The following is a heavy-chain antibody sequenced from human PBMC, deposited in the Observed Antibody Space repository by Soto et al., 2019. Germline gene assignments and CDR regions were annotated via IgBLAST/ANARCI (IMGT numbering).Heavy chain of an antibody. V-gene: IGHV1-18*01. CDR3: ARADRKLRYFDWPYYYYGMDV. CDR2: ISAYNGNT. D-gene: IGHD3-9*01. CDR1: GYTFTSYG. J-gene: IGHJ6*02. Sequence: GASVKVSCKASGYTFTSYGISWVRQAPGQGLEWMGWISAYNGNTNYAQKLQGRVTMTTDTSTSTAYMELRSLRSDDTAVYYCARADRKLRYFDWPYYYYGMDVWGQGTTVTVSS.